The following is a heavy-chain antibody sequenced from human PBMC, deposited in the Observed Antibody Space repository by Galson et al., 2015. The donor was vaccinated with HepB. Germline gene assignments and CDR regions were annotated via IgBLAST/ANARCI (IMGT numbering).Heavy chain of an antibody. CDR1: GFTFSCSA. V-gene: IGHV3-73*01. D-gene: IGHD6-13*01. CDR2: IRSKANNYAT. Sequence: SLRLSCAASGFTFSCSAMHWVRQASGKGLEWIGRIRSKANNYATAYASSVKGRFTISRDDSKNTAYLQMNSLKNEDTAVYYCTRLGDLSGYSSRWGQGTLVTVSS. CDR3: TRLGDLSGYSSR. J-gene: IGHJ4*02.